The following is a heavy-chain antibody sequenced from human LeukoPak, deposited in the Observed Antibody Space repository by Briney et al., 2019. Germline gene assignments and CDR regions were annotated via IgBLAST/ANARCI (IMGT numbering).Heavy chain of an antibody. CDR2: IHPTGNT. CDR1: GGSTNKESYY. CDR3: ASHYSRSGIDAFDI. Sequence: SDTLSLTCTASGGSTNKESYYWSWIRQPAGKGLEWIGRIHPTGNTMCNPSLESRVTISIDTSKNQFSLKLSSVTAADTAVYYCASHYSRSGIDAFDIWGQGTVVTVSS. J-gene: IGHJ3*02. D-gene: IGHD6-6*01. V-gene: IGHV4-61*02.